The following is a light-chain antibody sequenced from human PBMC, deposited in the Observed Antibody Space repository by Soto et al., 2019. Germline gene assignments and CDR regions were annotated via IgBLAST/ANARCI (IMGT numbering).Light chain of an antibody. CDR1: SSNIGGNA. CDR2: SNN. V-gene: IGLV1-44*01. CDR3: AAWDDSLSGYV. J-gene: IGLJ1*01. Sequence: QSVLTQPPSASGTPGQRVTLSCSGSSSNIGGNAVNWYQQLPGTTPKLLIYSNNQRPSGVPDRFSGSKSGTSASLAISGLQSEDEADYYCAAWDDSLSGYVFGTGTKVTVL.